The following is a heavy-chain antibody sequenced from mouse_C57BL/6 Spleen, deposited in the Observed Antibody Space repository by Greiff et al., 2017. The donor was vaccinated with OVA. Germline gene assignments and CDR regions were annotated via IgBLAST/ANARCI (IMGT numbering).Heavy chain of an antibody. D-gene: IGHD1-1*02. CDR1: GYTFTSYW. J-gene: IGHJ2*01. V-gene: IGHV1-52*01. CDR2: IDPSDSAT. Sequence: QVQLQQPGAELVRPGSSVKLSCKASGYTFTSYWMHWVKQRPIQGLEWIGNIDPSDSATHYNHKFKDKATLTVDKASSTAYMQRSSLTAEESAVYDGARGGRVYYFDYWGQGTTLTVSS. CDR3: ARGGRVYYFDY.